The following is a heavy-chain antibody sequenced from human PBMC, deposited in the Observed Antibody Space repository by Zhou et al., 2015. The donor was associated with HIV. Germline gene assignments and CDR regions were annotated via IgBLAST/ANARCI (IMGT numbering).Heavy chain of an antibody. CDR2: ISKSGDTI. CDR1: GFTFSDFY. CDR3: ARETRFQLYRLNEAFDI. J-gene: IGHJ3*02. Sequence: QVQLVDSGGGLVKPGGSLRLSCAASGFTFSDFYMSWIRQAPGKGLEWVSYISKSGDTIFYTDSVKGRFTISRDNAKNSLYLQMDSLRAEDTAVYYCARETRFQLYRLNEAFDIWGQGTMVTVSS. V-gene: IGHV3-11*04. D-gene: IGHD3-16*02.